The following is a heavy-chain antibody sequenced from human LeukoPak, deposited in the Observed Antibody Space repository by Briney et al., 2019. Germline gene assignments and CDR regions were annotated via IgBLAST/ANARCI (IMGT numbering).Heavy chain of an antibody. V-gene: IGHV3-74*01. CDR1: GFTFSSYG. CDR3: VRGYAGIDY. CDR2: INIDGSST. Sequence: GRSLRLSCAASGFTFSSYGMHWVRQAPGKGLVWVPRINIDGSSTIYADSVQGRFTISRDNAKNTLYLQMNSLRAEDTAVYYCVRGYAGIDYWGQGTLVTVSS. J-gene: IGHJ4*02. D-gene: IGHD5-12*01.